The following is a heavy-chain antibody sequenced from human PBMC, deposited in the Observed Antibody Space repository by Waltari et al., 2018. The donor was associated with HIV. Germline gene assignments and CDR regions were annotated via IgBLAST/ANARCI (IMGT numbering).Heavy chain of an antibody. CDR1: GFTFDDYA. V-gene: IGHV3-9*01. CDR2: ISWNSGSI. Sequence: EVQLVESGGGLVQPGRSLRLSCAASGFTFDDYAMPWVRQAPGKGLEWVSGISWNSGSIGYADSVKGRFTISRDNAKNSLYLQMNSLRAEDTALYYCAKDYYGSGSPPIGGMDVWGQGTTVTVSS. CDR3: AKDYYGSGSPPIGGMDV. J-gene: IGHJ6*02. D-gene: IGHD3-10*01.